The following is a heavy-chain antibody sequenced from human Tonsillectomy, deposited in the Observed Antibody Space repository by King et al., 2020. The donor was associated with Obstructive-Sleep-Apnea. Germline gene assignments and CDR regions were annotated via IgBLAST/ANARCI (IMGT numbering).Heavy chain of an antibody. Sequence: LPESGPGLVKPSETLSLTCTVSGGSISTYYCRWLRQPPGKGLEWIGDIYYSGSTNYNPSLKSRVTISVDTSKNQFSLNLNSMTAADTAVYYFPWVVAARPTPSNYFAMAVWGQGTTVTVSS. V-gene: IGHV4-59*01. D-gene: IGHD1-26*01. J-gene: IGHJ6*02. CDR3: PWVVAARPTPSNYFAMAV. CDR2: IYYSGST. CDR1: GGSISTYY.